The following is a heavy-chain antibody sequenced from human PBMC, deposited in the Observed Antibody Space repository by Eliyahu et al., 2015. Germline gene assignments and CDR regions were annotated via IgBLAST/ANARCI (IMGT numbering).Heavy chain of an antibody. D-gene: IGHD6-13*01. Sequence: QLQLQESGPGLVKPSETLSLTCTVSGGSISSSSYYWGWIRQPPGKGLEWIGSIYYSGSTYYNPSLKSRVTISVDTSKNQFSLKLSSVTAADTAVYYCASPTYSSSVLFAFDIWGQGTMVTVSS. J-gene: IGHJ3*02. V-gene: IGHV4-39*01. CDR2: IYYSGST. CDR1: GGSISSSSYY. CDR3: ASPTYSSSVLFAFDI.